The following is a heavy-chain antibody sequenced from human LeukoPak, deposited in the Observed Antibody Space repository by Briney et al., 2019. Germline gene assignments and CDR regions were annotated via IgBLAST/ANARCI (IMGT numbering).Heavy chain of an antibody. CDR1: GFTFSSYA. V-gene: IGHV3-30-3*01. J-gene: IGHJ6*03. CDR3: ARKPWVPAEDPSSYYMDV. D-gene: IGHD2-2*01. CDR2: ISYDGSNK. Sequence: PGGSLRLSCAASGFTFSSYAMHWVRQAPGKGLEWVAVISYDGSNKYYADSVKGRFTISRDNSKNTLYLQMNSLRAEDTAVYYCARKPWVPAEDPSSYYMDVWGKGTTVTVSS.